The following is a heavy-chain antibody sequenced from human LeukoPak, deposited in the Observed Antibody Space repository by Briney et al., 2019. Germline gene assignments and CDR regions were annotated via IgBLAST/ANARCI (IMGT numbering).Heavy chain of an antibody. J-gene: IGHJ4*02. D-gene: IGHD6-25*01. V-gene: IGHV3-74*01. CDR1: GFTFSSHA. Sequence: GGSLRLSCAVSGFTFSSHAMTWVRQAPGKGLEWVSRIKDDGSHTNYADSVKGRFTISRDNAKNTLSLQMNSLRAEDTAVYYCARGSGIITGIDEWGQGTLVTVSS. CDR3: ARGSGIITGIDE. CDR2: IKDDGSHT.